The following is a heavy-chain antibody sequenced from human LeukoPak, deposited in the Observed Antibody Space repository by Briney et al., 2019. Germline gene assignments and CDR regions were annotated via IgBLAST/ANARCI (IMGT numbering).Heavy chain of an antibody. Sequence: PSETLSLTCTVSGASITSYYWGWIRQPSVKGLEWIGSITNSGSTNYNPSLKSRVTISLDTSKNQFSLKLSSVTAADTAVYYCARRFLGVEFDYWGQGALVTVSS. D-gene: IGHD3-3*01. CDR1: GASITSYY. CDR3: ARRFLGVEFDY. J-gene: IGHJ4*02. CDR2: ITNSGST. V-gene: IGHV4-59*01.